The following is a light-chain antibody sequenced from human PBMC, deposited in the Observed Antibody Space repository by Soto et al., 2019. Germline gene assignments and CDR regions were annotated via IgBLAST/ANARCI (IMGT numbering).Light chain of an antibody. V-gene: IGLV2-11*01. CDR3: CSYAGTYSHV. J-gene: IGLJ1*01. CDR2: DVS. CDR1: SSDIGAYKY. Sequence: QSALTQPPSVSGSPGQSVTISCTGTSSDIGAYKYVSWYQQHPGKAPKLMIYDVSNRPSGVPDRFSGSKSGNTASLTISGLQAEDEADYYCCSYAGTYSHVFGTGTKVTVL.